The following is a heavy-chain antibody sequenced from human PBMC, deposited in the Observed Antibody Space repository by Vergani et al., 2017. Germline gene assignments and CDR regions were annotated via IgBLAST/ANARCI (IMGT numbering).Heavy chain of an antibody. J-gene: IGHJ4*02. D-gene: IGHD6-19*01. Sequence: QVQLVQSGAEVKKPGASVKVSCKASGYTFTSYYMHWVRPAPGQGLEWMGIINPSGGSTSYAQKFQGRVTMTRDTSTSTVYMELSSLRSEDTAVYYCARDLSMLVRLWLAEGAAYWGQGTLVTVSS. CDR1: GYTFTSYY. CDR3: ARDLSMLVRLWLAEGAAY. V-gene: IGHV1-46*01. CDR2: INPSGGST.